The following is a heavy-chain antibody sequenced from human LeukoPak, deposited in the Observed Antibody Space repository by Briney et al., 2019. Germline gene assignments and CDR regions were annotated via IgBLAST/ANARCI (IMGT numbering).Heavy chain of an antibody. J-gene: IGHJ4*02. CDR1: GYTFTGYY. V-gene: IGHV1-2*02. CDR3: ARGGQYNWNYGSYFDY. D-gene: IGHD1-7*01. Sequence: GASLKVSCKASGYTFTGYYMHWVRQAPGQGLEWMGWINPNSGGTNYAQKFQGRVTMTRDTSISTAYMELNSLRAEDTAVYYCARGGQYNWNYGSYFDYWGQGTLVTVSS. CDR2: INPNSGGT.